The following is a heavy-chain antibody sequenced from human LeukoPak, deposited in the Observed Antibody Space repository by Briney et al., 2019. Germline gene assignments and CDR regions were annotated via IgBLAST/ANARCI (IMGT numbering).Heavy chain of an antibody. D-gene: IGHD3-22*01. CDR3: AKRRRVISPFDY. V-gene: IGHV3-23*01. J-gene: IGHJ4*02. CDR2: ISGSDTST. CDR1: GFTFSSYA. Sequence: PGGSLRLSCAASGFTFSSYAMSWVRQAPGRGLEWVSGISGSDTSTYYADSVKGRFTISRDNSKNTLYLQLNSLRAEDTAVYYCAKRRRVISPFDYWGQGTLVTVPS.